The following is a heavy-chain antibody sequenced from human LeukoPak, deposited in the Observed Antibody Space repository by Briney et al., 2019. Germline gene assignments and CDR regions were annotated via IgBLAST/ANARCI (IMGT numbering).Heavy chain of an antibody. J-gene: IGHJ3*02. V-gene: IGHV4-59*01. Sequence: SETLSLTCDVSGAIISRYYWSWLRQPPGKGLEWIGYIYHSGSTNYNPSLKGRAILSIDTSKTRFSLRLNSVTAADTAVYYCARDLTSDNDAFGIWGQGTVVTVSS. CDR2: IYHSGST. CDR1: GAIISRYY. CDR3: ARDLTSDNDAFGI.